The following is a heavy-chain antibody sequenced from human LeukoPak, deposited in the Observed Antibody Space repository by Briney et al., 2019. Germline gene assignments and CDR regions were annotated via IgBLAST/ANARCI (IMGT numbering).Heavy chain of an antibody. CDR1: GYTFTNHW. CDR3: VRSQDSDYSPFDY. CDR2: IYPSDSDR. D-gene: IGHD4-11*01. V-gene: IGHV5-51*01. Sequence: GESLKISCQASGYTFTNHWIGWVRLLPGIGLEWMGIIYPSDSDRRYSPSFQGQVTISTDKSISAAYLEWSSLEASDTAIYYCVRSQDSDYSPFDYWGQGTLVSVSS. J-gene: IGHJ4*02.